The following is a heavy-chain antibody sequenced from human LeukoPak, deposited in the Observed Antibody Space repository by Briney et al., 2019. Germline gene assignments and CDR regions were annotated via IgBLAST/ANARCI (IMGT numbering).Heavy chain of an antibody. CDR2: ISSSSSYI. J-gene: IGHJ4*02. CDR3: ARDRQSYCTGGSCYSTGDY. D-gene: IGHD2-15*01. V-gene: IGHV3-21*01. CDR1: GFTFSSYS. Sequence: PGGSLGLSCAASGFTFSSYSMNWVRQAPGKGLEWVSSISSSSSYIYYADSMKGRFTMSRDNAKNSLYLQMNSLRTEATAVYYCARDRQSYCTGGSCYSTGDYWGQGTLVTVSS.